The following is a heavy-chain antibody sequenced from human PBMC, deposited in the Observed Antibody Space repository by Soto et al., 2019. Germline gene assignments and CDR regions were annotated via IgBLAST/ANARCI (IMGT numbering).Heavy chain of an antibody. V-gene: IGHV4-31*03. J-gene: IGHJ6*02. Sequence: SETLSLTCTVSGGSISSGGYYWTWIRQHPGRGLEWIAYIYHSGYTFYNPSLKSRVTMSVDTSKNQFSLKLRSVTAADTAVYYCAKWEGLGSDYYYYAMDVWGQGTTVTVSS. CDR2: IYHSGYT. CDR1: GGSISSGGYY. D-gene: IGHD1-26*01. CDR3: AKWEGLGSDYYYYAMDV.